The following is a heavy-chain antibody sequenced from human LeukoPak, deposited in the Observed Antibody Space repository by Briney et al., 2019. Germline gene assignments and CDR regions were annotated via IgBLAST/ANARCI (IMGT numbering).Heavy chain of an antibody. J-gene: IGHJ4*02. CDR1: GYTFTGYY. CDR3: ARDLREPPTEGKEGDY. CDR2: INPNSGGT. V-gene: IGHV1-2*02. Sequence: ASVKVSCKASGYTFTGYYMHWVRQAPGQGLEWMGWINPNSGGTDYAQKFQGRVTMTRDTSISTAYMELSRLRSDDTAVYYCARDLREPPTEGKEGDYWGQGTLVTVSS. D-gene: IGHD4-11*01.